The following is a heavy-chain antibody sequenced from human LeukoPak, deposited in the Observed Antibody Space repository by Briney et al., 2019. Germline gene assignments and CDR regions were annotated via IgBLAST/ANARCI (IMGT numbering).Heavy chain of an antibody. CDR1: GFTCSNYA. V-gene: IGHV3-23*01. J-gene: IGHJ6*03. D-gene: IGHD1-1*01. CDR3: ARDQRGYLYYMDV. CDR2: IIGSGGSA. Sequence: GGSLRLSCAASGFTCSNYAMSWVRQVPGKGLEWVSTIIGSGGSAYYADSVNGRFTISRDNSKNTVYLQMNSLGAEDTAVYYCARDQRGYLYYMDVWGKGTTVTISS.